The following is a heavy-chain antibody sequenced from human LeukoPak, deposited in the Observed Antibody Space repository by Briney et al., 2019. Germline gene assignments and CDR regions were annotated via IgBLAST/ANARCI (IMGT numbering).Heavy chain of an antibody. D-gene: IGHD3/OR15-3a*01. J-gene: IGHJ4*02. CDR2: ISSSSDTI. CDR3: ARSGYYTFDY. CDR1: GFTLSSHS. Sequence: GGSLRLSCAASGFTLSSHSMNWIRQAPGKGLESVSSISSSSDTIYYADSVKGRFTISRDNAKNSLYLQMDSLRDEDAAVYYCARSGYYTFDYWGQGSLVTVSS. V-gene: IGHV3-48*02.